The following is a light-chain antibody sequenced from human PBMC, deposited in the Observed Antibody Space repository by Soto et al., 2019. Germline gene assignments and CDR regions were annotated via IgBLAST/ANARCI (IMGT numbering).Light chain of an antibody. J-gene: IGKJ1*01. CDR2: GAS. Sequence: EIVLTQSPGTLSLSPGERATLSCRASQSVSSSYLAWYQQKSGQAPRLLIYGASSRATGIPDRFSGSGSGTDFTLTISRLEPEDFAVYYCHQYGSSPATFGQGTKVDI. CDR1: QSVSSSY. CDR3: HQYGSSPAT. V-gene: IGKV3-20*01.